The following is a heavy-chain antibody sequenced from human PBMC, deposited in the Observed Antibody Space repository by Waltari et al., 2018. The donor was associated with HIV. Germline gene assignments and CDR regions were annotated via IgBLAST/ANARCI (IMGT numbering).Heavy chain of an antibody. V-gene: IGHV1-8*02. Sequence: QVHLVQSGPEVKRPGASVKISCKAYEYTFINFDVNWVRQAAGQGPEWLGWRNPNSGNTAFPYKFEERVTMTRDVSTDTAYMEMSGLTPEYTAIYYCARNSSAKGNRYFYYGLDVWGQGTPVTV. CDR1: EYTFINFD. J-gene: IGHJ6*02. CDR3: ARNSSAKGNRYFYYGLDV. CDR2: RNPNSGNT. D-gene: IGHD3-22*01.